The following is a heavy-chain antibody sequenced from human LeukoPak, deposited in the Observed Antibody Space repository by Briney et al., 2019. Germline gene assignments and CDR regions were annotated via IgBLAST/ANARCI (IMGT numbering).Heavy chain of an antibody. J-gene: IGHJ4*02. Sequence: VQLGGPLRLTCPASGVTFSRFWMGWVRQAPGKGLEWVDNIKPDGSEKNYGDSVRGRFTISKDNARNSLYLQMNSLRAEDTAVYYCARENYFDDWGQGTLVTVSS. CDR2: IKPDGSEK. CDR1: GVTFSRFW. CDR3: ARENYFDD. V-gene: IGHV3-7*04.